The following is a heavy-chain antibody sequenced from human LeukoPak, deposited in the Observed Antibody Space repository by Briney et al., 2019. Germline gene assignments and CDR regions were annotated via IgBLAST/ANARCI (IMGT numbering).Heavy chain of an antibody. CDR2: INSDGSST. CDR3: ARYEASGSYPDYYYYMDV. CDR1: GFTFSSYW. D-gene: IGHD1-26*01. Sequence: GGSLRLSCAASGFTFSSYWMHWVRQAPGQGLVSVSRINSDGSSTSYADSVKCRFTISRDNAKNTLYLQMNSLRAEDTAVYYCARYEASGSYPDYYYYMDVWGKGTTVTVSS. V-gene: IGHV3-74*01. J-gene: IGHJ6*03.